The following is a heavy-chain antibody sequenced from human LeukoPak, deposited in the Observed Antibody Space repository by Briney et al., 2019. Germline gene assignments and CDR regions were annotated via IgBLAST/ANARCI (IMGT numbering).Heavy chain of an antibody. CDR3: ARDMNYNLDY. D-gene: IGHD1-7*01. J-gene: IGHJ4*02. CDR2: IDIDGNT. CDR1: GFTFSHSY. Sequence: GGSLRLSCAASGFTFSHSYIHWVRQAPGKGLVWVSRIDIDGNTVYADPVKGRFTISRDNAKSTLYLETNSLRAEDTAVYYCARDMNYNLDYWGPGTLVTVSP. V-gene: IGHV3-74*01.